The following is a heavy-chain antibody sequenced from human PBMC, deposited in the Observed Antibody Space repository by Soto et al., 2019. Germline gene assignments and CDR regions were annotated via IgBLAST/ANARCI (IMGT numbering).Heavy chain of an antibody. CDR1: GASISSYY. V-gene: IGHV4-59*01. Sequence: SETLSLTGTVSGASISSYYWSWIRHPPGKGLEWIGYIYYSGSTNYNPSLKSRVTISVDTSKNQFSLKLSSVTAADTAVYYCARSMGYCSSTSCYHSQYYYYGMDVWGQGSTVTVSS. D-gene: IGHD2-2*01. CDR2: IYYSGST. J-gene: IGHJ6*02. CDR3: ARSMGYCSSTSCYHSQYYYYGMDV.